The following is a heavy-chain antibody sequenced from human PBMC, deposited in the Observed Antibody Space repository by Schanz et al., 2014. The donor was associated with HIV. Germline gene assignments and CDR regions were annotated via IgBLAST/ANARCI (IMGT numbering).Heavy chain of an antibody. CDR2: ISGSGSST. CDR3: ANSGYCTSGICYTGGKGMDV. CDR1: GLPFSTSA. Sequence: DVQILESGGGLVQPGGSRRLYCAVSGLPFSTSAMSWVRQAPGKGLEWVSDISGSGSSTYYADSVKGRFTISRDNSKNTLSLQMSSLRAEDTAVYYCANSGYCTSGICYTGGKGMDVWGQGTTVTVSS. J-gene: IGHJ6*02. V-gene: IGHV3-23*01. D-gene: IGHD2-8*01.